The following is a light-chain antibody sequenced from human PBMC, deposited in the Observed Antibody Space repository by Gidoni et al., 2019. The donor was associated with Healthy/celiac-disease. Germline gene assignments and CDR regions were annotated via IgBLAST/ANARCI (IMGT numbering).Light chain of an antibody. Sequence: QSVLTQPPSVSGAPGQSVTISCTGSSSNIGAGYDVHWYQQLPGTAPKLLIYGNSNRPSGVPDRFSGSKSGTSASLAITGLQAEDEADYYCQSYDSSLSGLGLFGGGTKLTVL. CDR3: QSYDSSLSGLGL. CDR1: SSNIGAGYD. CDR2: GNS. J-gene: IGLJ2*01. V-gene: IGLV1-40*01.